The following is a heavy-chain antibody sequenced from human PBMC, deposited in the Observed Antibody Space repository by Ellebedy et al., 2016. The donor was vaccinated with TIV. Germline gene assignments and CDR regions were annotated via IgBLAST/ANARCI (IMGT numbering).Heavy chain of an antibody. CDR2: ITRSGRYI. D-gene: IGHD6-19*01. CDR3: ARDMGIAVADAFDI. V-gene: IGHV3-21*01. Sequence: GESLKISCAASGFAVYNYGLNWVRQAAGKGLEWVSSITRSGRYIYYADSVKGRFAVSRDSATNSLYLQMSRLRAEDTATYYCARDMGIAVADAFDIWGQGTMVTVS. CDR1: GFAVYNYG. J-gene: IGHJ3*02.